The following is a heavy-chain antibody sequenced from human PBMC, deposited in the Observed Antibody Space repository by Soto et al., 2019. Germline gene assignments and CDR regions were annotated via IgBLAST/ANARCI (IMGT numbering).Heavy chain of an antibody. Sequence: GGSLRLSCAASGFTFTSYEMNWVRQAPGKGLEWVSYISSSGSTIYYADSVKGRFTISRDNAKNSLYLQMNSLRAEDTAVYYCARHGGFGELLSPPLYGMDVWGQGTTVTVSS. CDR3: ARHGGFGELLSPPLYGMDV. CDR1: GFTFTSYE. V-gene: IGHV3-48*03. CDR2: ISSSGSTI. D-gene: IGHD3-10*01. J-gene: IGHJ6*02.